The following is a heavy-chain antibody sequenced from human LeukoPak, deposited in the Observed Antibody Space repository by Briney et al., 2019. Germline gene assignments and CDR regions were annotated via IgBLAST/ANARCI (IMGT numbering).Heavy chain of an antibody. J-gene: IGHJ4*02. D-gene: IGHD2-2*01. CDR1: GGSISSGSYY. Sequence: SETLSLTCTVSGGSISSGSYYWSWIRQPAGKGLEWIGRIYTSGSTNYNPSLKSRVTISVDTSKNQFSLKLSSVTTADTAVYYCARDLSKLGSTRYYFDYWGQGTLVTVSS. CDR2: IYTSGST. CDR3: ARDLSKLGSTRYYFDY. V-gene: IGHV4-61*02.